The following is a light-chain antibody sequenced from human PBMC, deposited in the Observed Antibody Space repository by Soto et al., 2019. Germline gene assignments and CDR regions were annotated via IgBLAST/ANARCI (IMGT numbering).Light chain of an antibody. J-gene: IGKJ2*01. CDR1: QSVSSN. V-gene: IGKV3-15*01. CDR2: GAS. CDR3: QQYNNWSLT. Sequence: EIVMTQSPATLSVSPGERATVSCRASQSVSSNLAWYQQKPGQAPRLLIYGASTRATGIPARFSGSGSGTEFTLTIGSLQSEDFAVYYCQQYNNWSLTFGQGTKLEIK.